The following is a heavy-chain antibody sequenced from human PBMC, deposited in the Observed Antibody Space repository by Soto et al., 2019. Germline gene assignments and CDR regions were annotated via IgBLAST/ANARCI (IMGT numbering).Heavy chain of an antibody. CDR1: GGSISSYY. V-gene: IGHV4-59*01. D-gene: IGHD3-9*01. Sequence: EPLSLTCTVSGGSISSYYWSWIRQPPGKGLEWIGYIYYSGSTNYNPSLKSRVTISVDTSKNQFSLKLSSVTAADTAVYYCAGFYRDILTGYSDYWGQGTLVTVSS. CDR3: AGFYRDILTGYSDY. CDR2: IYYSGST. J-gene: IGHJ4*02.